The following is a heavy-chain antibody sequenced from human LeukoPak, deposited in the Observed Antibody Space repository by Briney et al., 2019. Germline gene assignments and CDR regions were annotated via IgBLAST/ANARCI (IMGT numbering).Heavy chain of an antibody. J-gene: IGHJ6*03. D-gene: IGHD4/OR15-4a*01. CDR1: GFTFSSYA. CDR3: ARDPRLFHPAYYMDV. CDR2: ISGSGGST. Sequence: GGSLRLSCAASGFTFSSYAMSWVRQAPGKGLEWVSAISGSGGSTYYADSVKGRFTISRDNSKNTLYLQMNSLRAEDTAVYYCARDPRLFHPAYYMDVWGKGTTVTVSS. V-gene: IGHV3-23*01.